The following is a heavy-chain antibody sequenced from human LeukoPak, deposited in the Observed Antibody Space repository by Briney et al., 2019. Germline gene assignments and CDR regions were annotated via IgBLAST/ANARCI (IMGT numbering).Heavy chain of an antibody. CDR1: GGSFSGYY. V-gene: IGHV4-34*01. Sequence: WETLSLTCAVYGGSFSGYYWSWIRQPPGKGLEWIGEINHSGSTNYNPSLKSRVTISVDTSKNQFSLKLSSVTAADTAVYYCARVSMTTVTPYYFDYWGQGTLVTVSS. J-gene: IGHJ4*02. D-gene: IGHD4-17*01. CDR3: ARVSMTTVTPYYFDY. CDR2: INHSGST.